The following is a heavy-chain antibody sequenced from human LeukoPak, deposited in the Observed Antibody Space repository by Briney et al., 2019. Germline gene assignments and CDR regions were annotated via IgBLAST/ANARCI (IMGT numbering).Heavy chain of an antibody. Sequence: GSLRLSCTASGFTFGDYAMSWIRQPPGKGLEWIGEINHSGSTNYNPSLKSRVTISVDTSKNQFSLKLSSVTAADTAVYYCARGRPLRYFDWLVKYYFDYWGQGTLVTVSS. J-gene: IGHJ4*02. CDR2: INHSGST. D-gene: IGHD3-9*01. CDR3: ARGRPLRYFDWLVKYYFDY. V-gene: IGHV4-34*01. CDR1: GFTFGDYA.